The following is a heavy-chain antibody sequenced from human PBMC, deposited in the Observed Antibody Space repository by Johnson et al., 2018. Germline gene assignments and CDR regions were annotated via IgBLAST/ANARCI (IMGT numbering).Heavy chain of an antibody. D-gene: IGHD1-14*01. V-gene: IGHV3-11*01. Sequence: QVQLRESGGDLVKPGGSLRLSCTVSGFPFSDYYMSWIRQAPGKGLEWLSYISPDGNVRHYADSVRGRFTIPRDNADNLLYLQMNSLRAEDTAIYYCARDDSLYRAGHFGMDVWGQGTTVTVS. CDR3: ARDDSLYRAGHFGMDV. CDR1: GFPFSDYY. CDR2: ISPDGNVR. J-gene: IGHJ6*02.